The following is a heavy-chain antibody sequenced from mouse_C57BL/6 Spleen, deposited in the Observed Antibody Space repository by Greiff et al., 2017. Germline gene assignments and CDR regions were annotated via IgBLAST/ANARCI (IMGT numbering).Heavy chain of an antibody. J-gene: IGHJ1*03. CDR1: GYTFTSYW. Sequence: VQLQQPGAELVRPGSSVKLSCKASGYTFTSYWMDWVKQRPGQGLEWIGNIYPSDSETHYNQKFKDKATLTVDKSSSTAYMQLSSLTSEDSAVYYCARPTMITRYFDVWGTGTTVTVSS. CDR2: IYPSDSET. D-gene: IGHD2-4*01. V-gene: IGHV1-61*01. CDR3: ARPTMITRYFDV.